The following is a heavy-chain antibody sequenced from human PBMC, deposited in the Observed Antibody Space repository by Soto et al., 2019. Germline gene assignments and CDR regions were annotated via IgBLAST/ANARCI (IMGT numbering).Heavy chain of an antibody. J-gene: IGHJ2*01. Sequence: QVQLVQSGAEVKKPGASVKVSCKASGYTFTSYGISWVRQAPGQGLEWMGWISAYNGNTNYAQKLQGRVTMTTDTSTSTAYMELRSLRSDDTAVYYCARVIPYGSGSYDPSYWYFDLWGRGTLVTVSS. V-gene: IGHV1-18*01. CDR2: ISAYNGNT. CDR1: GYTFTSYG. CDR3: ARVIPYGSGSYDPSYWYFDL. D-gene: IGHD3-10*01.